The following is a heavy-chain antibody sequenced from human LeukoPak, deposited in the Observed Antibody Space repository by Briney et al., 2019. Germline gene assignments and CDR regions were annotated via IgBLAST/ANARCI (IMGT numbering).Heavy chain of an antibody. CDR2: ISYDGSNK. CDR3: ARDRYYYDSSGYYDYFDY. Sequence: GRSLRLSCAASGFTFSSYAMHWVRQAPGKGLEWVAVISYDGSNKYYADSVKGRFIISRDNSKNTLYLQMNSLRAEDAAVYYCARDRYYYDSSGYYDYFDYWGQGTLVTVSS. D-gene: IGHD3-22*01. CDR1: GFTFSSYA. V-gene: IGHV3-30-3*01. J-gene: IGHJ4*02.